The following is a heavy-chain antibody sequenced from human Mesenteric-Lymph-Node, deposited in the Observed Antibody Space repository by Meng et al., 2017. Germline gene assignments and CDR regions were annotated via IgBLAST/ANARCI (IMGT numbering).Heavy chain of an antibody. CDR2: ISYEGSNK. CDR3: AKASFGVVIFDS. J-gene: IGHJ4*02. V-gene: IGHV3-30*18. CDR1: GFTFSIYG. Sequence: QVQLVESGGGVVQPGRSLRLSCAASGFTFSIYGIHWVRQAPGKGLEWVAVISYEGSNKYYADSVKGRFTISRDNSKRTLYLQMNSLRVEDTAVYYCAKASFGVVIFDSWGQGTLVTVSS. D-gene: IGHD3-3*01.